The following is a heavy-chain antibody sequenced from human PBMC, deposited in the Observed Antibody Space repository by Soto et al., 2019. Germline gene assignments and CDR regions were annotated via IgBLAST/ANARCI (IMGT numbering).Heavy chain of an antibody. Sequence: QVQLQQWGAGLLKPSETLSLTCAVYGGSFSGYYWSWIRQPPGKGLEWIGEINHSGSTNYNPSLKSRVTISVDTSKNQFSLNLSSVTAADTAVYYCARGPPFTGTFDYWGQGTLVTVSS. CDR3: ARGPPFTGTFDY. CDR2: INHSGST. J-gene: IGHJ4*02. CDR1: GGSFSGYY. V-gene: IGHV4-34*01. D-gene: IGHD4-17*01.